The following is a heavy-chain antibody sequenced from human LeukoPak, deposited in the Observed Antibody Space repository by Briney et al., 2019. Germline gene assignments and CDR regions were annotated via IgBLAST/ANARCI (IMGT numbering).Heavy chain of an antibody. CDR2: ISSGSSYL. J-gene: IGHJ2*01. D-gene: IGHD3-22*01. CDR1: GFTFSRYS. CDR3: AGSDTTGYSPRQWEYWYFDL. V-gene: IGHV3-21*01. Sequence: GGSLRLSCAASGFTFSRYSMNWVRQAPGKGLDWVSSISSGSSYLYYADSVKGRFTISRDNAKNSLYLQMNSLRAEDTAGYFRAGSDTTGYSPRQWEYWYFDLWGRGTLVTVSS.